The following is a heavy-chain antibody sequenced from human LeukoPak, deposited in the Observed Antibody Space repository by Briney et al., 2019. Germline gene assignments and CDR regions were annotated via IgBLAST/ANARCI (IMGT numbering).Heavy chain of an antibody. CDR1: GFTFSSYW. J-gene: IGHJ4*02. Sequence: QTGGSLRLSCAASGFTFSSYWMSWVRQAPGKGLEWVANIKQDGSEKYYVDSVKGRFTISRDNAKNSLYLQMNSLRAEDTAVYYCARVVSMTMIVVIPLYFDYWGQGTLVTVSS. CDR3: ARVVSMTMIVVIPLYFDY. V-gene: IGHV3-7*03. CDR2: IKQDGSEK. D-gene: IGHD3-22*01.